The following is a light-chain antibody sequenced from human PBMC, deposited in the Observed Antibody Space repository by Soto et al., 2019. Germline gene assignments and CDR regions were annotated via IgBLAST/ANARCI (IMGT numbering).Light chain of an antibody. CDR1: ENIYTN. Sequence: EIVMTQSPATLSVSPGERATLSCRASENIYTNLAWYQQKPGQAPRLVIYDASRRATGIPARFRGSGSGTDFTLTISSLEPEDSAVYYCQHRNDWPLTFGGGTKVDIK. CDR2: DAS. V-gene: IGKV3D-15*01. J-gene: IGKJ4*01. CDR3: QHRNDWPLT.